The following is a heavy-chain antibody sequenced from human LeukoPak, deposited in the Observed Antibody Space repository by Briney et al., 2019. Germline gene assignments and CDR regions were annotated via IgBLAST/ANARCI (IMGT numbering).Heavy chain of an antibody. CDR2: ISGSGGST. J-gene: IGHJ3*02. CDR1: GFTFSSYA. D-gene: IGHD6-13*01. CDR3: AKATLAATNAFDI. Sequence: PGGSLRLSCAASGFTFSSYAMSWVRQAPGKGLEWVSAISGSGGSTYYADSVKGRFTISRDSSKNTLYLQMNSLRAEDTAVYYCAKATLAATNAFDIWGQGTMVTVSS. V-gene: IGHV3-23*01.